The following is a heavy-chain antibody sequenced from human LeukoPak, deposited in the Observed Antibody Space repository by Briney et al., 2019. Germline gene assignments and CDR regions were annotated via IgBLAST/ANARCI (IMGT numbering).Heavy chain of an antibody. V-gene: IGHV1-2*02. CDR2: INPNSGGT. CDR1: GYTFTGYY. J-gene: IGHJ4*02. CDR3: VRAGPAAPLDY. Sequence: ASVKVSCKASGYTFTGYYIHWVRQAPGQGFEWMGWINPNSGGTNYAQKFQGRVTLTRDTSIAAAYMELSNLRSDDTAVYYCVRAGPAAPLDYWGQGTLVTVSP. D-gene: IGHD2-15*01.